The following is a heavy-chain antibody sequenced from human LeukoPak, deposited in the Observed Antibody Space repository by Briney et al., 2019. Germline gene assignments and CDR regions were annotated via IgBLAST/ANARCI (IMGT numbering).Heavy chain of an antibody. D-gene: IGHD2-15*01. V-gene: IGHV3-9*01. CDR2: ISWNSGSI. CDR1: GFTFDDYA. CDR3: AKGQGVVVVAADPFDY. Sequence: GGSPRLSCAASGFTFDDYAMHWVRQAPGKGLEWVSGISWNSGSIGYADSVKGRFTISRDNAKNSLYLQMNSLRAEDTALYYCAKGQGVVVVAADPFDYWGQGTLVTVSS. J-gene: IGHJ4*02.